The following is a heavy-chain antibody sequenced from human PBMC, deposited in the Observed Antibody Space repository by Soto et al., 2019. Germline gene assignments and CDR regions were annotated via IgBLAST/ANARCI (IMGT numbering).Heavy chain of an antibody. CDR1: GFTFSNAW. CDR2: IKSKTDGGTT. J-gene: IGHJ6*02. Sequence: GGSLRLSCAASGFTFSNAWMNWVRQAPGKGLEWVGRIKSKTDGGTTDYAAPVKGRFTISRDDSKNTLYLQMNSLKTEDTAVYYCTTGDEAVAALRPSYYYYGMDVWGQGTTVTVSS. V-gene: IGHV3-15*07. CDR3: TTGDEAVAALRPSYYYYGMDV. D-gene: IGHD6-19*01.